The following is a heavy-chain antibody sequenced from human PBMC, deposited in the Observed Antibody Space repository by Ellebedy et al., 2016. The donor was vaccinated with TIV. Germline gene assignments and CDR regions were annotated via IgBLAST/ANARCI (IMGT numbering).Heavy chain of an antibody. CDR3: AKDRTPGDGYRVFDD. CDR2: IVGSGAQ. D-gene: IGHD5-18*01. V-gene: IGHV3-23*01. Sequence: PGGSLRLSCAASGFTFRTYAISWVRQAPGKGLEWVSGIVGSGAQKYADSVKGRFTISRDNSKGVVDLQMNSLRVEDTAVYFCAKDRTPGDGYRVFDDWGQGTLVTVSS. J-gene: IGHJ4*02. CDR1: GFTFRTYA.